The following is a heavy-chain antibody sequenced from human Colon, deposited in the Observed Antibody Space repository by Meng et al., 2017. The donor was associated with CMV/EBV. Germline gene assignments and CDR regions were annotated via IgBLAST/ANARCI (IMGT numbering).Heavy chain of an antibody. CDR2: IRHDAGNEQ. CDR1: GFTFNNYW. D-gene: IGHD1-1*01. CDR3: VRYENLQHGMDV. V-gene: IGHV3-7*01. J-gene: IGHJ6*02. Sequence: GESLKISCAGSGFTFNNYWMTWVRQAPGKGLEWVANIRHDAGNEQYYLESVKGRFTISRDNARKSLYLQMNSLRAEDTAVYYCVRYENLQHGMDVWGQGTTVTVSS.